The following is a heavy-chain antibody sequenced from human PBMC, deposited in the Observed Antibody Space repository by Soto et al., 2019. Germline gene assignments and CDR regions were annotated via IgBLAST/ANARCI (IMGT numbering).Heavy chain of an antibody. CDR3: ARLASSGWPTTHYYFDY. J-gene: IGHJ4*02. D-gene: IGHD6-19*01. CDR2: IDWDDDK. Sequence: SGPTLVNPTQTLTLTCTFSGFSLSTSGMCVSWIRQPPGKALEWLARIDWDDDKYYSTSLKTRLTISKDTSKNQVVLTMTNMDPVDTATYYCARLASSGWPTTHYYFDYWGQGTLVTVSS. V-gene: IGHV2-70*11. CDR1: GFSLSTSGMC.